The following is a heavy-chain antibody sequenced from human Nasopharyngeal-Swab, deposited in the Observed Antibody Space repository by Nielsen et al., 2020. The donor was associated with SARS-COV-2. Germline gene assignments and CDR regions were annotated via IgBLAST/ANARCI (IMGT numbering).Heavy chain of an antibody. CDR3: ARSSQAAAGWI. CDR2: ISGSGNII. D-gene: IGHD6-13*01. CDR1: GFTLSTYG. V-gene: IGHV3-48*02. J-gene: IGHJ3*02. Sequence: GESLKISCAASGFTLSTYGMNWVRQAPGKGREWVSHISGSGNIIYYADSVKGRFTISRDNAKNSLYLQMNSLRDEDTAVYYCARSSQAAAGWIWGQGTMVTVSS.